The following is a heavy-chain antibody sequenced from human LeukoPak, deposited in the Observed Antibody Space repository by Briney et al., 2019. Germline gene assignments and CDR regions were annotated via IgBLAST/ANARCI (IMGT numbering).Heavy chain of an antibody. D-gene: IGHD3-22*01. J-gene: IGHJ3*02. Sequence: ASVKVSCKASGYTFTSHGISWVRQAPGQGLEWMGWISAYNGNTNYAQKLQGRVTMTTDTSTSTAYMELRSLRSDDTAVYYCARVPAMIVVVGALFDAFDIWGQGTMVTVSS. V-gene: IGHV1-18*01. CDR1: GYTFTSHG. CDR3: ARVPAMIVVVGALFDAFDI. CDR2: ISAYNGNT.